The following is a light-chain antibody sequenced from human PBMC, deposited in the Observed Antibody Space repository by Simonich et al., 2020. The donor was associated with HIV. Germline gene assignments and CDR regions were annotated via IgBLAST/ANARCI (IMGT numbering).Light chain of an antibody. CDR3: QQSYNTPQT. CDR1: QSISSY. CDR2: AAS. Sequence: TQSPDFQSVTPKEKVTITCRASQSISSYLNWYQQKPGKAPKLLIYAASSLQSGVPSRFSGSGSGTDFTLTISSLQPEDFATYYCQQSYNTPQTFGQGTKVEIK. J-gene: IGKJ1*01. V-gene: IGKV1-39*01.